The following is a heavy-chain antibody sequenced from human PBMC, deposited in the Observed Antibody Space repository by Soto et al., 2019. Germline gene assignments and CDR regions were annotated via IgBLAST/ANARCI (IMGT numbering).Heavy chain of an antibody. CDR1: GYTFISYG. CDR2: ISAYNGNT. Sequence: ASVKVSCKASGYTFISYGISWVRQAPGQGLEWMGWISAYNGNTKYAQKVQDRATMTTDTSTSTANMELRSLRSDDTAVYYCARDFRAGIYYGSGSSVDYWGQGTLVTVSS. J-gene: IGHJ4*02. V-gene: IGHV1-18*01. CDR3: ARDFRAGIYYGSGSSVDY. D-gene: IGHD3-10*01.